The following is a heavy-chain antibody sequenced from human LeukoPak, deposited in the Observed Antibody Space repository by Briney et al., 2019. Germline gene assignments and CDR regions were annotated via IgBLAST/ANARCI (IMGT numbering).Heavy chain of an antibody. D-gene: IGHD6-19*01. Sequence: PSETLSLTCAVYGGSFSGYYWSWICQPPGKGLEWIGEINHSGSTNYNPSLKSRVTISVDTSKNQFSLKLSSVTAADTAVYYCARGFSSGWYLWGQGTLVTVSS. J-gene: IGHJ4*02. CDR1: GGSFSGYY. CDR3: ARGFSSGWYL. CDR2: INHSGST. V-gene: IGHV4-34*01.